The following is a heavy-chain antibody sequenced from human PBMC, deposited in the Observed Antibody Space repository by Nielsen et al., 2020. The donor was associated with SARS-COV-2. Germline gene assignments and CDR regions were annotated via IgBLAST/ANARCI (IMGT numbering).Heavy chain of an antibody. D-gene: IGHD6-19*01. CDR2: ISGSGGST. CDR3: ARNRIAVAGEFDY. CDR1: GFTFSSYA. Sequence: GESLKISCAASGFTFSSYAMSWVRQAPGKGLEWVSAISGSGGSTYYADSVKGRFTISGDNSKNTLYLQMNSLRAEDTAVYYCARNRIAVAGEFDYWGQGTLVTVSS. J-gene: IGHJ4*02. V-gene: IGHV3-23*01.